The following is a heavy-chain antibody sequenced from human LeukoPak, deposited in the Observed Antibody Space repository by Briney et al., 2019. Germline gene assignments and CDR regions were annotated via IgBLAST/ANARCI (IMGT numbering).Heavy chain of an antibody. CDR2: INPNSGGT. CDR1: GYTFTGYY. D-gene: IGHD3-3*01. Sequence: ASVKVSCKASGYTFTGYYMHWVRQAPGQGLEWMGWINPNSGGTNYAQKFQGRVTMTRDTSISTAYMELSRLRSDDTAVYYCATDVASSITFDYWGQGTLVTVSS. CDR3: ATDVASSITFDY. V-gene: IGHV1-2*02. J-gene: IGHJ4*02.